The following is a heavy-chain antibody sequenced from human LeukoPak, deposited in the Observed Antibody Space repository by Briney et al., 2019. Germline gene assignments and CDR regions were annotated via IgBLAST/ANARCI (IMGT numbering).Heavy chain of an antibody. D-gene: IGHD2-2*01. CDR3: AKDIAIDGELGYCSTTSCYACDY. Sequence: GGSLRLSCAASGFTFSSYAMHWVRQAPGKGLEWVAVISYDGSNKYYADSVKGRFTISRDNSKNTLYLQMNSLRAEDTAVYYCAKDIAIDGELGYCSTTSCYACDYWGQGTLVTVSS. CDR2: ISYDGSNK. V-gene: IGHV3-30-3*02. J-gene: IGHJ4*02. CDR1: GFTFSSYA.